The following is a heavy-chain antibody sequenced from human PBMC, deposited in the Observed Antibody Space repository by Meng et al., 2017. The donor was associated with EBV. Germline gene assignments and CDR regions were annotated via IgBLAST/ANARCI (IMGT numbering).Heavy chain of an antibody. CDR3: ARVSPKRYFDYLAPPDY. CDR2: LHHSGST. CDR1: GGSVNGYF. V-gene: IGHV4-34*01. Sequence: QVQLQQWGAGLLKPSEXLSLTCAVYGGSVNGYFWSWIRQPPGKGLEWVGELHHSGSTNYNPSLKRRLRISVDTYKNQFSLNLTSVTAADTAVYYCARVSPKRYFDYLAPPDYWGQGTLVTVAS. J-gene: IGHJ4*02. D-gene: IGHD3-9*01.